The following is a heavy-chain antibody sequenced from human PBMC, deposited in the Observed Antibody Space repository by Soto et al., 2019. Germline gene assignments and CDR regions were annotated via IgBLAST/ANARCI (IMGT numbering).Heavy chain of an antibody. D-gene: IGHD1-26*01. CDR3: AREDRGRLDV. CDR2: ISAYNGNT. J-gene: IGHJ6*02. V-gene: IGHV1-18*01. CDR1: GYTFTSYG. Sequence: ASVKVSCKASGYTFTSYGISWVRQAPGQGLEWMGWISAYNGNTNYAQKLQGRVTMTTDTSTRTAYMELRSLRSEDTAVYYCAREDRGRLDVWGQGTTVPVSS.